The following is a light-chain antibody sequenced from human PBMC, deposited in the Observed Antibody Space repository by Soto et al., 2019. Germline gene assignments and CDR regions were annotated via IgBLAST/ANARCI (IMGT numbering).Light chain of an antibody. J-gene: IGKJ5*01. CDR3: QQFGSFPIT. Sequence: IVLTQSPGTLSLSPGERATLSCRASQSVTSSYLAWYQHKPGQAPRLLIYGASSGATDIPDRFSGSGSGTDFTLTISRLEPEDFAVYYCQQFGSFPITCGQGIRLEIK. V-gene: IGKV3-20*01. CDR1: QSVTSSY. CDR2: GAS.